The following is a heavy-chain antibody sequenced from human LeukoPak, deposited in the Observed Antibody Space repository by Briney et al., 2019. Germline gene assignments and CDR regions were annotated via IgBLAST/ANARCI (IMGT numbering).Heavy chain of an antibody. CDR2: INWNGGST. D-gene: IGHD1-26*01. Sequence: TGGSLRLSCAASGFTFDDHGMSWVRQAPGKGLEWVSGINWNGGSTGYADSVKGRFTISRDNAKNSLYLQMNSLRAEDTALYYCARVRALSVGAYYFDYWGQGTLVTVSS. J-gene: IGHJ4*02. CDR1: GFTFDDHG. V-gene: IGHV3-20*04. CDR3: ARVRALSVGAYYFDY.